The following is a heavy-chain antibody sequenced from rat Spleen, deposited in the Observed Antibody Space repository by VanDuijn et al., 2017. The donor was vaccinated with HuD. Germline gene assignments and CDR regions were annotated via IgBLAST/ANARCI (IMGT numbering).Heavy chain of an antibody. CDR2: INKDSRTI. Sequence: EVKLVESAGGLVQPGRSLKLSCAASGFNFNDYWMGWVRQAPGKGLEWIGEINKDSRTIKYNPSLKDKITISRDNAQNTLYLQMSKLGSEDTAIYYCVRERFGVEGWGQGVMVTVSS. CDR3: VRERFGVEG. V-gene: IGHV4-2*01. J-gene: IGHJ2*01. CDR1: GFNFNDYW. D-gene: IGHD4-3*01.